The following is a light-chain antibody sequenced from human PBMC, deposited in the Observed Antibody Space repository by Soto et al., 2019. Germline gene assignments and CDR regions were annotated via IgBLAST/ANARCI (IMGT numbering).Light chain of an antibody. J-gene: IGKJ2*01. CDR2: KAS. V-gene: IGKV1-5*03. CDR1: QSISSW. CDR3: QQYNSSVYT. Sequence: DIPMTQSPSTLSASVGDRVTITCRASQSISSWLAWYQQKPGKAPKLLIYKASSLESGVPSRFSGSGSGTEFTLTISSLQPDDFATYYCQQYNSSVYTFGQGTKLEIK.